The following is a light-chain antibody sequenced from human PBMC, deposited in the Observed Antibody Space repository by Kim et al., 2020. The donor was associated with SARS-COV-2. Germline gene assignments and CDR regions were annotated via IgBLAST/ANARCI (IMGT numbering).Light chain of an antibody. Sequence: ASPGQTASSPCTENRSRNKDVCWYQQKPGQSPVLVFDKETTRPSGIPERCSGSNSGNTATLTIGGTQAKDEADYYCQAWGSRTVVFGGGTQLTVL. V-gene: IGLV3-1*01. CDR2: KET. J-gene: IGLJ2*01. CDR3: QAWGSRTVV. CDR1: RSRNKD.